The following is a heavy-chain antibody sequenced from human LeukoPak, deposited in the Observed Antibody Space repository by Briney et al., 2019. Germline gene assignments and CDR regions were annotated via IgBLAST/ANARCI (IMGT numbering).Heavy chain of an antibody. CDR1: GGTFSSYA. CDR2: IIPIFGTA. J-gene: IGHJ6*03. CDR3: ARGPDYYASGRYSHYYYYMDV. D-gene: IGHD3-10*01. Sequence: SVKVSCKASGGTFSSYAISWVRQAPGQGLEWMGGIIPIFGTANYAQRFQGRVTITADESTSTAYMELSSLRSEDTAVYFCARGPDYYASGRYSHYYYYMDVWGKGTTVTISS. V-gene: IGHV1-69*01.